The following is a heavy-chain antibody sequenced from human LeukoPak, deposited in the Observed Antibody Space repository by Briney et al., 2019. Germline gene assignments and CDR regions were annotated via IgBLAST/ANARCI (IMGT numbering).Heavy chain of an antibody. J-gene: IGHJ4*02. CDR2: IIPIFGTA. CDR1: GGTFSSYA. D-gene: IGHD3-22*01. V-gene: IGHV1-69*05. Sequence: GSSVKVSCKASGGTFSSYAISWVRQAPGQGLGWMGRIIPIFGTANYAQKFQGRVTITTDESTSTAYMELSSLRSEDTAVYYCARDGGYYYDSSGYYAYYFDYWGQGTLVTVSS. CDR3: ARDGGYYYDSSGYYAYYFDY.